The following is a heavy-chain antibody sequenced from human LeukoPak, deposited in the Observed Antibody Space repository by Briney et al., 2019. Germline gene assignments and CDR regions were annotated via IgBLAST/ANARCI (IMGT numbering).Heavy chain of an antibody. D-gene: IGHD1-14*01. CDR3: ARDPSGYRNDAFDI. V-gene: IGHV4-59*01. J-gene: IGHJ3*02. Sequence: SKTLSLTCTVSGGSISSYYWSWIRQPPGKGLEWIGYIYYSGSTNYNPSLKSRVTISVDTSKNQFSLKLGSVTAADTAVYYCARDPSGYRNDAFDIWGQGTMVTVSS. CDR1: GGSISSYY. CDR2: IYYSGST.